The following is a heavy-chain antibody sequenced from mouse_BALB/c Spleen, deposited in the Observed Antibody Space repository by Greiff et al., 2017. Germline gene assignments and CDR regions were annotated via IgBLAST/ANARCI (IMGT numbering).Heavy chain of an antibody. J-gene: IGHJ2*01. CDR2: IDPYDSET. D-gene: IGHD3-3*01. CDR3: ARSGTGYFDY. Sequence: PEQGLEWIGRIDPYDSETHYNQKFKDKAILTVDKSSSTAYMQLSSLTSEDSAVYYCARSGTGYFDYWGQGTTLTVSS. V-gene: IGHV1-74*01.